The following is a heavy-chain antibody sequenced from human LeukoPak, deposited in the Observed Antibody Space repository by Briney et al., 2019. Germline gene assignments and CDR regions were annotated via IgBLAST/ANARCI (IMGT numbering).Heavy chain of an antibody. D-gene: IGHD1-1*01. CDR1: GGSINSATYY. Sequence: PSETLSLTCTVSGGSINSATYYWSWIRQHPGKGLEWIGYIYYNGNAYYNPSLESRVAISVDTSKNQFSLNVNSVTAADAAVYYCTRDWINYFDSWGQGTLVTVSS. V-gene: IGHV4-31*03. J-gene: IGHJ4*02. CDR2: IYYNGNA. CDR3: TRDWINYFDS.